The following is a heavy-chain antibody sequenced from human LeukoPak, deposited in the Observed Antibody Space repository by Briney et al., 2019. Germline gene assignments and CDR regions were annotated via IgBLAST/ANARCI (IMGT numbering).Heavy chain of an antibody. CDR1: GYTFTSYG. J-gene: IGHJ4*02. Sequence: ASVKVSCKASGYTFTSYGISWVRQAPGQGLEWMGWISAYNGNTNYAQKLQGRVTMTTDTSTSTAYMELRGLRSDDTAAYYCARCSGGSCYSGVDYWGQGTLVTVSS. D-gene: IGHD2-15*01. V-gene: IGHV1-18*01. CDR2: ISAYNGNT. CDR3: ARCSGGSCYSGVDY.